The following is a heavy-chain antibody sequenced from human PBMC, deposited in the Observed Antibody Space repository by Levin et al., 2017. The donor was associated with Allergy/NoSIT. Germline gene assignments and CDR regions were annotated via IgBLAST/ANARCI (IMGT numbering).Heavy chain of an antibody. CDR2: ISSSNSYI. Sequence: LSLTCAASGFTFSSYGMTWVRQAPGKGLEWGSYISSSNSYIYYADSVKGRFTISRDNANNSLYLQMNSLRGEDTAVYYCARDRYPGNYYDSSGYSFDYWGQGTLVTVSS. CDR1: GFTFSSYG. D-gene: IGHD3-22*01. CDR3: ARDRYPGNYYDSSGYSFDY. J-gene: IGHJ4*02. V-gene: IGHV3-21*06.